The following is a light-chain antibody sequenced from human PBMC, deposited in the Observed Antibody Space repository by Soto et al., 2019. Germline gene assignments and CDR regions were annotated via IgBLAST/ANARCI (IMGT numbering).Light chain of an antibody. CDR1: QDITNY. V-gene: IGKV1-33*01. Sequence: DIQMTQSPSSLSASVGDRVTITCQASQDITNYLNWYQQKPGKAPNLLIYGASNLETGVPSRFSGNRYGTDFTFTIRSLQAEDIGTYYCLQNYNYPGKFGQG. CDR3: LQNYNYPGK. CDR2: GAS. J-gene: IGKJ1*01.